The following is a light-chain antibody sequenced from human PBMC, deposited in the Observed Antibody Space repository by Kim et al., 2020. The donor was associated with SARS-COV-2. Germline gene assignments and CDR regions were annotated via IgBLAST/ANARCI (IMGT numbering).Light chain of an antibody. CDR2: WAS. Sequence: DIVMTQSPDSLAVSLGERATINCKSSQSVLYSSNNKNYLAWYQQKPGQPPKLLIYWASTPESGVPDRFSGSGSGTDFTLTISSLQAEDVAVYYCQQYYSTPPTFGGGTKVDIK. CDR1: QSVLYSSNNKNY. J-gene: IGKJ4*01. V-gene: IGKV4-1*01. CDR3: QQYYSTPPT.